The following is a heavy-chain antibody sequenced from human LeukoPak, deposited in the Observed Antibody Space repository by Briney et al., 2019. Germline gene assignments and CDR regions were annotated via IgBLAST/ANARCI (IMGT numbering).Heavy chain of an antibody. Sequence: ASVNVSFTASGYTFTGYYMHWVRQAPGQGLEWMRWINPNSGGTNYAQKFQGRVTMTRDTSISTAYMELSRLRSDDTAVYYCARGILNRYSSSSAPGNVSGQGTTVTVSS. D-gene: IGHD6-6*01. CDR2: INPNSGGT. CDR1: GYTFTGYY. J-gene: IGHJ6*02. CDR3: ARGILNRYSSSSAPGNV. V-gene: IGHV1-2*02.